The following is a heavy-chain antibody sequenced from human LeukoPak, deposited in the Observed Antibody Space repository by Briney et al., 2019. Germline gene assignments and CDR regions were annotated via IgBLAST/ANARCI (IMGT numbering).Heavy chain of an antibody. CDR2: ISAYNGNT. D-gene: IGHD2-2*01. V-gene: IGHV1-18*01. CDR1: GYTFTSYG. Sequence: WASVKVSCKASGYTFTSYGISRVRQAPGQGLEWMGWISAYNGNTNYAQKLQGRVTMTTDTSTSTAYMELRSLRSDDTAVYYCASAIPAADYYYGMDVWGQGTTVTVSS. CDR3: ASAIPAADYYYGMDV. J-gene: IGHJ6*02.